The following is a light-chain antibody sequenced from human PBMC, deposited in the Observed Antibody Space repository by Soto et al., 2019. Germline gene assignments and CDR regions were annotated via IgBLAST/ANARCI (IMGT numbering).Light chain of an antibody. CDR3: QQYDNLPPI. CDR2: GAS. CDR1: QDISNY. J-gene: IGKJ5*01. V-gene: IGKV1-33*01. Sequence: DIPMTQSPSSLSATVGDRVTITCQASQDISNYLHWYQQKPGKAPKLLIYGASNLETGVPSRFSGSGSGTDFTFTISSLQPEDIATYYCQQYDNLPPIFGQGTRLEI.